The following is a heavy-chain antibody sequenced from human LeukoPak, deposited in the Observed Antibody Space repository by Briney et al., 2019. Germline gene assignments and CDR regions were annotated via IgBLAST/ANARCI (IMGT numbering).Heavy chain of an antibody. D-gene: IGHD2-2*01. CDR1: GFTSSALW. J-gene: IGHJ6*04. CDR3: ATFAGVVPGGLLL. Sequence: GGSLRLSCVASGFTSSALWVSWARRPPGKRLEWVANIKKDGSEKEYVDSVKGRFSIFRDKAKNSVFLQLYSLHAEGTAVYYCATFAGVVPGGLLLWGKGKTVIVSS. V-gene: IGHV3-7*01. CDR2: IKKDGSEK.